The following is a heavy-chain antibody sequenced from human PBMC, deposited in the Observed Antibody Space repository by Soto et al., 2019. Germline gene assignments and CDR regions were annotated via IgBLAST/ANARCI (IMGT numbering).Heavy chain of an antibody. Sequence: AETLTLTCRVSGDSIISYYWTWIRQPPGKGLQWIGYVFHTGNTNYNPSLKSRVTLSEDASKNQVSLRLTSVTAADTAVYFCAREQYNWKIWGQGTLVTVSS. CDR3: AREQYNWKI. CDR2: VFHTGNT. J-gene: IGHJ4*02. D-gene: IGHD1-20*01. CDR1: GDSIISYY. V-gene: IGHV4-59*01.